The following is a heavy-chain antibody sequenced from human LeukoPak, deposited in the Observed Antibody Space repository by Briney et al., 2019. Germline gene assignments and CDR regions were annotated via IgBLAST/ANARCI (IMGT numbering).Heavy chain of an antibody. CDR2: IYYSGNT. CDR1: GVSISSSNSY. J-gene: IGHJ4*02. CDR3: ARQTGSGLFILP. V-gene: IGHV4-39*01. D-gene: IGHD3/OR15-3a*01. Sequence: PSETLSLTCTVSGVSISSSNSYWGWIRQPPGKGLEWIGSIYYSGNTYYNASLKSRVSISIDTSKNQFSLKLTSVTAADTAVYYCARQTGSGLFILPGGQGTLVTVSS.